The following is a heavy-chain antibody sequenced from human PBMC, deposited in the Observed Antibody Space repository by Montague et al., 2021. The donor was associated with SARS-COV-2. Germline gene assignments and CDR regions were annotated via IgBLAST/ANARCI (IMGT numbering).Heavy chain of an antibody. Sequence: SETLSLTCAISGGSFSNYYWSWIRQPPGKGLEWIGEVNHSGTTNYNPSLKSGVTISVDTSKNQFYLRLNSVTAADTAVYYCARGRRPVVGPDAGPAGRDFGIWGQGTMVTVSS. J-gene: IGHJ3*02. CDR2: VNHSGTT. CDR1: GGSFSNYY. CDR3: ARGRRPVVGPDAGPAGRDFGI. V-gene: IGHV4-34*01. D-gene: IGHD2-15*01.